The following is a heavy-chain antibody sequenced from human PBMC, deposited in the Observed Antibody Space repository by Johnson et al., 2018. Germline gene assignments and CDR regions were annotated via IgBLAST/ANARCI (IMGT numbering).Heavy chain of an antibody. Sequence: QVQLQESDPGPVKPSETLSLTCTVSGGSINSYYWDWIRQPPGKGLEWIGYIYYSGSTNYNPSLKSRAHISVDTSKNQFSLSLRSVTAADTAVYYCARDLEGSSGSVWGQGTLVSVSS. D-gene: IGHD3-22*01. CDR3: ARDLEGSSGSV. CDR2: IYYSGST. V-gene: IGHV4-59*01. CDR1: GGSINSYY. J-gene: IGHJ4*02.